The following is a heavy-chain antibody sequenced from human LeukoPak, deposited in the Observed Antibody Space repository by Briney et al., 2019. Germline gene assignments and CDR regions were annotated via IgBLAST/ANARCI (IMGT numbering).Heavy chain of an antibody. D-gene: IGHD3-22*01. CDR3: ARDRDTMIGDAFDI. CDR2: IYYSGST. Sequence: TASETLSLTCTVSGGSISSYYWSWIRQPPGKGLEWIGYIYYSGSTNYNPSLKSRGTISVDTSKNQFSLKLSSVTAADTAVYYCARDRDTMIGDAFDIWGQGTMVTVSS. CDR1: GGSISSYY. J-gene: IGHJ3*02. V-gene: IGHV4-59*01.